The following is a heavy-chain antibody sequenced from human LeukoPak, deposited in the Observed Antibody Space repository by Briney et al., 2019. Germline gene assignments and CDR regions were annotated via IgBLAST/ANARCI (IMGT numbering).Heavy chain of an antibody. CDR3: ARDDAGGSSGFFDY. CDR1: GFTFSDFY. Sequence: PGGSLRVSCAASGFTFSDFYMTWIRQAPGKRLEWLSYISSSGNIKSYADSVKGRFSISRDNAKKSRDLQMNSLRAEDTAVYYCARDDAGGSSGFFDYWGQGTLVTV. CDR2: ISSSGNIK. D-gene: IGHD2-15*01. V-gene: IGHV3-11*01. J-gene: IGHJ4*02.